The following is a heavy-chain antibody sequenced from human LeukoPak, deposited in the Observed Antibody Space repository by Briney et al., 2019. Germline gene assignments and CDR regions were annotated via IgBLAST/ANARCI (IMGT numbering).Heavy chain of an antibody. CDR2: IRYDGSNK. D-gene: IGHD3-9*01. Sequence: GGSLRLSCAASGLTFSSRWMSWVRQAPGKGLEWVAFIRYDGSNKYYTDSVKGRFTISRDNSKNTLYLQMNSLRAEDTAVYYCAKDHRPYDILTGYLDYWGQGTLVTVSS. V-gene: IGHV3-30*02. CDR3: AKDHRPYDILTGYLDY. CDR1: GLTFSSRW. J-gene: IGHJ4*02.